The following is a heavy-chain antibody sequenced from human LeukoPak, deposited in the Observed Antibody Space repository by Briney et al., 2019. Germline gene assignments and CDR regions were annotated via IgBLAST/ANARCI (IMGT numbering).Heavy chain of an antibody. D-gene: IGHD1-26*01. V-gene: IGHV3-74*01. CDR2: INTDGSTT. Sequence: GGSLRLSCAASGFTFSNDWMHWVRQAPGKGLVWVSRINTDGSTTTYADSAKGRFTISRDNAKNTLYLQMNSLRVEDTAVYYCARGRGGSYHYWGQGTLVTVSS. CDR1: GFTFSNDW. CDR3: ARGRGGSYHY. J-gene: IGHJ4*02.